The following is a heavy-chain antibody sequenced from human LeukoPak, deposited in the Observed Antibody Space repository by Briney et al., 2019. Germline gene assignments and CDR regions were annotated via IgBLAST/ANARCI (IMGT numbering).Heavy chain of an antibody. CDR2: INHSGST. CDR1: GGSFSGYY. D-gene: IGHD3-10*01. J-gene: IGHJ4*02. V-gene: IGHV4-34*01. CDR3: AGGSHYYGSGSYYYGY. Sequence: SETLSLTCAVYGGSFSGYYWIWIRQPPGKGLEWIGEINHSGSTNYNPSLKSRVTISVDTSKNQFSLKLSSVTAADTAVYYCAGGSHYYGSGSYYYGYWGQGTLVTVSS.